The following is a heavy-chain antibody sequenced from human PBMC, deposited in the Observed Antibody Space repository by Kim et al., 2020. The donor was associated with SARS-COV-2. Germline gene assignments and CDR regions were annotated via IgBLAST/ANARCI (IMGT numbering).Heavy chain of an antibody. D-gene: IGHD2-2*01. J-gene: IGHJ4*02. V-gene: IGHV4-31*03. Sequence: SETLSLTCSVSGGSIRSGGKFWTWIRQHPAKGLEWIGYISYSGNPHYSPSLRSRVSISLQTSENQFSLELTPVTAADTAVYYCARGQPLDYWGQGILVIV. CDR2: ISYSGNP. CDR3: ARGQPLDY. CDR1: GGSIRSGGKF.